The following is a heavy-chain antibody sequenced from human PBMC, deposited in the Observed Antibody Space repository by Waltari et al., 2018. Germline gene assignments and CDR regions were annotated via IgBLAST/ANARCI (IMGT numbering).Heavy chain of an antibody. D-gene: IGHD3-16*02. V-gene: IGHV4-39*07. J-gene: IGHJ4*02. CDR1: SGAISSSGYY. CDR2: IYYSGNT. CDR3: AKVWKNYRTDY. Sequence: QLQLQESGPGLVKPSETLSLTCTVSSGAISSSGYYWGWFRQPPGKGLAWMGSIYYSGNTYYNPSIKNRVTISVDTSKNQFSLKVTAVTAADTAVYYCAKVWKNYRTDYWGQGTLVTVSS.